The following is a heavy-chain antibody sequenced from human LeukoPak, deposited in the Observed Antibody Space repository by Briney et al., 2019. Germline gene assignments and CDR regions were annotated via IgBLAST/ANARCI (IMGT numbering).Heavy chain of an antibody. CDR2: INHSGST. D-gene: IGHD3-22*01. Sequence: SETLSLTCAVYGGSFSGYFWSWIRRPPGKGLEWIGEINHSGSTNYNPSLKSRVTISVDTSKNQFSLKLSSVTAADTAVYYCARRSFHYYDSSGYRYFDYWGQGTLVTVSS. CDR3: ARRSFHYYDSSGYRYFDY. V-gene: IGHV4-34*01. J-gene: IGHJ4*02. CDR1: GGSFSGYF.